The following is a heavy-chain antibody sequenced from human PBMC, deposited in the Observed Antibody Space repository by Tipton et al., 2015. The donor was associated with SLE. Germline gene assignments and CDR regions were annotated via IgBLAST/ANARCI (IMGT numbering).Heavy chain of an antibody. J-gene: IGHJ6*02. Sequence: SLRLSCAASGFTFSSYAMHWVRQAPGKGLEWVAVISYDGSNKYYADSLKGRFTISRDNSKNTLYLQMNSLRAEDTAVYYCARELLPYYGMDVWGQGTTVTVSS. D-gene: IGHD2-15*01. CDR1: GFTFSSYA. CDR2: ISYDGSNK. CDR3: ARELLPYYGMDV. V-gene: IGHV3-30*04.